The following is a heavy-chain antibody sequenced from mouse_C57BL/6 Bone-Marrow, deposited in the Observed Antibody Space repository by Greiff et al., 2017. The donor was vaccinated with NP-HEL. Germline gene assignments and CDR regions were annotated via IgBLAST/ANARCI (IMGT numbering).Heavy chain of an antibody. CDR2: IYPRSGNT. CDR1: GYTFTSYG. Sequence: VQLQQSGAELARPGASVKLSCKASGYTFTSYGISWVKQRTGPGLEWIGEIYPRSGNTYYNEKFKGKATLTADKSSSTAYMELRSLTSEDSAVYFCARSEGSTVGGDWGKGTTLTVSS. J-gene: IGHJ2*01. D-gene: IGHD1-1*01. CDR3: ARSEGSTVGGD. V-gene: IGHV1-81*01.